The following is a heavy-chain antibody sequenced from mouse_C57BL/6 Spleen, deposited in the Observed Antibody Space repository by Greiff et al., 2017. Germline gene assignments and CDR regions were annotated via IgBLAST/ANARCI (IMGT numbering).Heavy chain of an antibody. J-gene: IGHJ3*01. CDR3: ARDYDDERRLAY. D-gene: IGHD2-4*01. Sequence: QVQLQQSGAELVMPGASVKLSCKASGYTFTSYWMHWVKQRPGQGLEWIGEIDPSDSYTNYNQKFKGKSTLTVDKSSSTAYMQLSSLTSEDSAVYYCARDYDDERRLAYWGQETLVTVSA. CDR1: GYTFTSYW. V-gene: IGHV1-69*01. CDR2: IDPSDSYT.